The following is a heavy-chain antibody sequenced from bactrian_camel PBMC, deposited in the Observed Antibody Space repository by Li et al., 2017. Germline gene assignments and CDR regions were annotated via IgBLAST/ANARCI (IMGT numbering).Heavy chain of an antibody. CDR2: ISSGSHNI. Sequence: VQLVESGGGLVQPGGSLIVSCAASGFTFNTADMSWVRQAPGKALEWVSTISSGSHNIYYTESVRGRFTISRDNAKNLVYLTINSLKPDDTAVYYCVRDLPDYGLRPGTYNYWGQGTQVTVS. CDR3: VRDLPDYGLRPGTYNY. V-gene: IGHV3S40*01. D-gene: IGHD5*01. J-gene: IGHJ4*01. CDR1: GFTFNTAD.